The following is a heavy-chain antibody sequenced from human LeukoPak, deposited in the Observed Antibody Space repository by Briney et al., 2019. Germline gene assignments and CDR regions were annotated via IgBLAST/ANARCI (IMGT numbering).Heavy chain of an antibody. CDR3: AKQTFGALYFAS. Sequence: PSETLSLTCIVSGGSISRGSYYWSWIRQPAGKGLEWMGRIYNSGSTNYNPSLKSRVTISTDMSKNQISLKLSSVTAADTAVYYCAKQTFGALYFASWGQGTLVIVSS. CDR1: GGSISRGSYY. D-gene: IGHD3-10*01. CDR2: IYNSGST. J-gene: IGHJ4*02. V-gene: IGHV4-61*02.